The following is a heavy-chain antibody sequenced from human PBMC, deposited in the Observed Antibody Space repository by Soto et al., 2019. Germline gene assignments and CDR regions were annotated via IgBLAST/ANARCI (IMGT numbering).Heavy chain of an antibody. D-gene: IGHD6-19*01. CDR1: GGTFSSYA. CDR2: VIPIFGTA. CDR3: ARIAVAGTGEGYYFYY. V-gene: IGHV1-69*01. Sequence: QVQLVQSGAEVKKPGSSVKVSCKASGGTFSSYAISWVRQAPGRGLEWMGGVIPIFGTANYAQKFQGRVTITEDESTSTDYMDLSSLRSEDTAVYYCARIAVAGTGEGYYFYYWWQRTLVAVSS. J-gene: IGHJ4*02.